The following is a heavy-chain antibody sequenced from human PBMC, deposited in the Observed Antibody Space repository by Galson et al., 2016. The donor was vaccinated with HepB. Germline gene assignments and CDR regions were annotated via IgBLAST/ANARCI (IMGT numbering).Heavy chain of an antibody. V-gene: IGHV5-51*01. CDR2: IYPGDSDT. D-gene: IGHD3-22*01. Sequence: QSGAEVKKPGESLKISCKGSGYSFSSYWIAWVRQMPGRGLEFMGIIYPGDSDTRYSSSFRGQVTISADKSINTAYLQWSSLKASDSAMYYCARRGYYYETSARGSAVSRFDSWGQGTLVTGSS. CDR3: ARRGYYYETSARGSAVSRFDS. J-gene: IGHJ4*02. CDR1: GYSFSSYW.